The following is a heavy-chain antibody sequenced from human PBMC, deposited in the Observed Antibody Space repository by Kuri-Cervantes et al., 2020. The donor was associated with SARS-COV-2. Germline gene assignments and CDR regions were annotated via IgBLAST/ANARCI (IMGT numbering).Heavy chain of an antibody. CDR3: ARDSNIAAPQLGYYYYYMDV. CDR2: ISYDGSNK. CDR1: GFTFSSYG. Sequence: LSLTCAASGFTFSSYGMHWVRQAPGKGLEWVAVISYDGSNKYYADSVKGRFTISRDNSKNTLYLQMNSLRAEDTAVYYCARDSNIAAPQLGYYYYYMDVWGKGTTVTVSS. D-gene: IGHD6-13*01. V-gene: IGHV3-30*19. J-gene: IGHJ6*03.